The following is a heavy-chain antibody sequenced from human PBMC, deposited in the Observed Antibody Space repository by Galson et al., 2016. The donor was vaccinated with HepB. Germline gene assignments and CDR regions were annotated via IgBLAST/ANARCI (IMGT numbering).Heavy chain of an antibody. CDR2: VYYSGST. V-gene: IGHV4-59*01. CDR3: AGDSSIWFRGAFDI. D-gene: IGHD6-13*01. Sequence: SETLSLTCTVSGGSISTYYWSLIRQPPGKGLEWIGYVYYSGSTRYNPSLKSRVTISVDTSKNHFSLKLTSVTAADTAVYYCAGDSSIWFRGAFDIWGQGTMVTVSS. J-gene: IGHJ3*02. CDR1: GGSISTYY.